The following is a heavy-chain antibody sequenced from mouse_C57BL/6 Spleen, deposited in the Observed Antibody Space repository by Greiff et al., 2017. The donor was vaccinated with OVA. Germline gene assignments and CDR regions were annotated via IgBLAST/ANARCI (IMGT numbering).Heavy chain of an antibody. V-gene: IGHV5-17*01. CDR2: ISSGSSTI. J-gene: IGHJ2*01. Sequence: DVMLVESGGGLVKPGGSLKLSCAASGFTFSDYGMHWVRQAPEKGLEWVAYISSGSSTIYYADTVKGRFSNYRDNAKNTLFLQMTSLRSEDTAMYYCAKAGDYDEYDFDDRGQGTTLTVSS. D-gene: IGHD2-4*01. CDR1: GFTFSDYG. CDR3: AKAGDYDEYDFDD.